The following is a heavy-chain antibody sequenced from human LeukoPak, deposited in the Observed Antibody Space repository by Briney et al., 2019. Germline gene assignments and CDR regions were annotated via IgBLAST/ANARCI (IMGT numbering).Heavy chain of an antibody. V-gene: IGHV3-23*01. CDR3: AKDRQQLANLDY. CDR2: IRCSGGST. J-gene: IGHJ4*02. Sequence: GGSLRLSCAASGFTFSTYGMSWVRHAPGKGLEGVSGIRCSGGSTYYADSVKGRFTISRDNSENTMYLQMNRLRAEETARYYCAKDRQQLANLDYWGQGTLVTVSS. D-gene: IGHD6-13*01. CDR1: GFTFSTYG.